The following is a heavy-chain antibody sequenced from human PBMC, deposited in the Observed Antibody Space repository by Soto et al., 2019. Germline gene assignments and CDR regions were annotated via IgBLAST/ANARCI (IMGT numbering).Heavy chain of an antibody. V-gene: IGHV3-7*03. CDR2: IKHDGTGT. CDR1: GLTLSRYW. J-gene: IGHJ4*02. CDR3: ATSAYTYAGY. Sequence: EVQVVESGGGLVQPGGSLRLSCAVSGLTLSRYWMSWVRQAPGKGLEWVAYIKHDGTGTDYVDSVKGRFTISRDNAKNLLYLQMNSLRVEDTAMYYCATSAYTYAGYWGQGTLVTVSS. D-gene: IGHD3-16*01.